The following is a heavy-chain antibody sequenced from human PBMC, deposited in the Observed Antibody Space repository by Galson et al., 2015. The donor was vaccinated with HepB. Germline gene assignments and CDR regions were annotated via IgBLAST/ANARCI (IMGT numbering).Heavy chain of an antibody. Sequence: PALVKPTQTLTLTCTFSGFSVTTGGVGVGWIRQPPGKALEWLALIFWNDDKFYSPSLKNRLTITKDTSKNQVVLTLSNMDPVDSATYYCARRNYYDSSGYTFDYWGPGTPVIVSS. V-gene: IGHV2-5*01. D-gene: IGHD3-22*01. CDR1: GFSVTTGGVG. J-gene: IGHJ4*02. CDR3: ARRNYYDSSGYTFDY. CDR2: IFWNDDK.